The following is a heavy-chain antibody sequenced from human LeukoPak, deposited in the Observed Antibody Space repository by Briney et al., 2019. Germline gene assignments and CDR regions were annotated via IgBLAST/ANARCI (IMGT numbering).Heavy chain of an antibody. V-gene: IGHV4-34*01. CDR3: ARQAVVGATRWFDS. CDR2: INHSGSS. Sequence: SETLSLTCAVYGGSFSGYYWSWIRQPPGKGLEWIGEINHSGSSKYIPSLKSRLTISVDTSKNQFSLKLSSVTAADTAVYYCARQAVVGATRWFDSWGQGTLVTVSS. CDR1: GGSFSGYY. J-gene: IGHJ5*01. D-gene: IGHD1-26*01.